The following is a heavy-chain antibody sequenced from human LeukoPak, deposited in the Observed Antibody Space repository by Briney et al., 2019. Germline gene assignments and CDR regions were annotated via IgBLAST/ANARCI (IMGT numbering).Heavy chain of an antibody. CDR2: FDPEDGET. Sequence: ASVKVSCKVSGYTLTELSMHWVRQAPGKGLEWMGGFDPEDGETIYAQKFQGRVTMTEDTSTDTAYMELSSLRSEDTAVYYCATADSGSYYLGGGVDYWGQGTLVTVSS. D-gene: IGHD1-26*01. J-gene: IGHJ4*02. V-gene: IGHV1-24*01. CDR1: GYTLTELS. CDR3: ATADSGSYYLGGGVDY.